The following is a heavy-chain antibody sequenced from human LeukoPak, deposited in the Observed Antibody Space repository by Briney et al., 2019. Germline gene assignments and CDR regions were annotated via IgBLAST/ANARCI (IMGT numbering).Heavy chain of an antibody. CDR1: GFIFSSYS. CDR3: ARDLGHYYGSGSYYC. V-gene: IGHV3-21*01. J-gene: IGHJ3*01. Sequence: GGSLRLSCAASGFIFSSYSMNWVRQAPGKGLEWVSSISSSSSYIYYADSVKGRFTISRDNAKNSLYLQMNSLRAEDTAVYYCARDLGHYYGSGSYYCWGQGTMVTVSS. CDR2: ISSSSSYI. D-gene: IGHD3-10*01.